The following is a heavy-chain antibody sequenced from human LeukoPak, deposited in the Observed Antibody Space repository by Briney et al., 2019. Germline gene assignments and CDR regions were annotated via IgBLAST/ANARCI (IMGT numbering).Heavy chain of an antibody. CDR3: ARGGRYRSSWYWFDP. V-gene: IGHV4-4*07. Sequence: SETLSLTCTVSGGSISSYYWSWIRQPAGKGLEWIGRIYTSGSTNYNPSLKSRVTMSVDTSKNQFSLKLSSVIAADTAVYYCARGGRYRSSWYWFDPWGQGTLVTVSS. CDR2: IYTSGST. CDR1: GGSISSYY. D-gene: IGHD6-13*01. J-gene: IGHJ5*02.